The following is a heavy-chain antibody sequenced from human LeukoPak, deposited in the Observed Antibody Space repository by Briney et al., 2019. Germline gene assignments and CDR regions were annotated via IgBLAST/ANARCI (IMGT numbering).Heavy chain of an antibody. CDR1: GGSISSYY. J-gene: IGHJ4*02. CDR3: ARADGRLATDIDY. Sequence: TSETLSLTCTVSGGSISSYYWSWIRQPPGKGLEWIGYIYYSGSTNYNPSLKSRVTISVDTSKNQFSLKLSSVTAADTAVYYCARADGRLATDIDYWGQGTLVTVSS. CDR2: IYYSGST. V-gene: IGHV4-59*01. D-gene: IGHD5-12*01.